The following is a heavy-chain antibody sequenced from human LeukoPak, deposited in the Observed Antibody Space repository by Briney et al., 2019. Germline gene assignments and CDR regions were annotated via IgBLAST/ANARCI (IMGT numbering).Heavy chain of an antibody. Sequence: SETLSLTCTVSGGSISSYYWSWIRQPPGKGLEWIGYIYYSGSTNYNPSLKSRVTISVDTSKNQLSLKLSSVTAADTAVYYCARYSGSYSQPFDYWGQGTLVTVSS. CDR2: IYYSGST. CDR1: GGSISSYY. J-gene: IGHJ4*02. D-gene: IGHD1-26*01. V-gene: IGHV4-59*01. CDR3: ARYSGSYSQPFDY.